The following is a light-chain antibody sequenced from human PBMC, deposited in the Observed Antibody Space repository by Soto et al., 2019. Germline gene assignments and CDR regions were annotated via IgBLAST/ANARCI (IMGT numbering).Light chain of an antibody. CDR1: QSISSY. CDR3: QQSYNAPRT. J-gene: IGKJ1*01. CDR2: AAS. Sequence: IHMTHSPSSLSASVLYRVTITFRASQSISSYLNWYQQKPGKAPKLLIYAASSLQSGVPSRFSGSGSGTDFTLTISSLQPEDFATYYCQQSYNAPRTFGQGTKVDIK. V-gene: IGKV1-39*01.